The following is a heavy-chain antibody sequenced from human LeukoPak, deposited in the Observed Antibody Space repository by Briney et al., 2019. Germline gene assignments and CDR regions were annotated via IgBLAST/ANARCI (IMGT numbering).Heavy chain of an antibody. V-gene: IGHV4-39*01. D-gene: IGHD3-10*01. Sequence: SETLSLTCTVSGGSINSSNYYWGWIRQPPGKGLECIGTMDYTGSAYYNPSLKSRVTISVDTSKNQFSLKLSSVTAADTALYYCASHYYYGAGSYYNRWFDPWGQGTLVTVSS. J-gene: IGHJ5*02. CDR1: GGSINSSNYY. CDR2: MDYTGSA. CDR3: ASHYYYGAGSYYNRWFDP.